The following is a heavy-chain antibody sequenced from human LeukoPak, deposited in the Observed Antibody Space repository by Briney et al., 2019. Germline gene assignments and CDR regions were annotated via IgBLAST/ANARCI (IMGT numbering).Heavy chain of an antibody. V-gene: IGHV1-69*13. CDR3: ARDWFGGSYDYVWGSYTLGN. CDR1: GGTFSSYA. D-gene: IGHD3-16*01. J-gene: IGHJ4*02. CDR2: IIPIFGTA. Sequence: VASVKVSCKASGGTFSSYAISWVRQAPGQGLEWMGGIIPIFGTANYAQKFQGRVTITADESTSTAYMELSSLRSEDTAVYYCARDWFGGSYDYVWGSYTLGNWGQGTLVTVSS.